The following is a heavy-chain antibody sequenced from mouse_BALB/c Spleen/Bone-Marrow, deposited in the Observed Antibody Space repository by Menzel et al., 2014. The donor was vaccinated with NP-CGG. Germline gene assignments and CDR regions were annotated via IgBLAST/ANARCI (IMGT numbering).Heavy chain of an antibody. Sequence: DVMLVESGGGLVQPKGSLKLSCAASGFTFNTYAMNWVRQAPGKGLEWVARIRSKSNNYATYYADSVKDGFTISRDDSQNMLYLQMNNLKTEDTAMYYCVRHGYFGNYYYALDYWGQGTSVTVSS. CDR1: GFTFNTYA. J-gene: IGHJ4*01. CDR3: VRHGYFGNYYYALDY. CDR2: IRSKSNNYAT. V-gene: IGHV10-1*02. D-gene: IGHD2-1*01.